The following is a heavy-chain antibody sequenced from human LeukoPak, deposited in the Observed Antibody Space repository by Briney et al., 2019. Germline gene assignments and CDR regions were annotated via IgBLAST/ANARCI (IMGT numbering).Heavy chain of an antibody. D-gene: IGHD3-10*01. V-gene: IGHV1-8*03. CDR3: ARGSRVLLWFGPPNYTLNY. Sequence: GASVKVSCKASGYTFTSYDINWVRQATGQGLEWMGWMNPNSGNTGYAQKFQGRVTITRNTSISTAYMELSSLRSEDTAVYYCARGSRVLLWFGPPNYTLNYWGQGTLVTVSS. J-gene: IGHJ4*02. CDR1: GYTFTSYD. CDR2: MNPNSGNT.